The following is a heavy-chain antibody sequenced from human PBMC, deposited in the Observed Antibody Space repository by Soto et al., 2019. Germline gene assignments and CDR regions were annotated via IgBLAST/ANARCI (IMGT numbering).Heavy chain of an antibody. J-gene: IGHJ4*02. CDR2: ISYDGSNK. CDR3: ARVEAGGLDY. V-gene: IGHV3-30-3*01. CDR1: GFTFSSYA. D-gene: IGHD2-8*02. Sequence: QVQLVESGGGVVQPGRSLRLSCAASGFTFSSYAMHWVRQAPGKGLEWVAVISYDGSNKYYADSVKGRFTISRDNSMDTVYLKMNSLRAEDTAVDYCARVEAGGLDYWGQGTLVNVSS.